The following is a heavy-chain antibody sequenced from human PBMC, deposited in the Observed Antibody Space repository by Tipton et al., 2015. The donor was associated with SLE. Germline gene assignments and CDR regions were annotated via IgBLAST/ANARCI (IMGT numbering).Heavy chain of an antibody. J-gene: IGHJ4*02. CDR3: ARDTESGNGWRRRFDY. CDR1: GCTFNEYY. D-gene: IGHD6-19*01. CDR2: IITSGSTI. Sequence: SLRLSCAASGCTFNEYYMRWIRQAPGKGREWVSYIITSGSTISDADTVKGRITIPRDNAQNTLYLQMNNLRAEDAAIYYCARDTESGNGWRRRFDYWGQGTLVTVSS. V-gene: IGHV3-11*04.